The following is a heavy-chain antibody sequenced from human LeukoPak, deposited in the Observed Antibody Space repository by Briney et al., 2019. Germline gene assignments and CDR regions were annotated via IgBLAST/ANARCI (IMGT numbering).Heavy chain of an antibody. V-gene: IGHV3-23*01. J-gene: IGHJ4*02. CDR2: ISASGGST. D-gene: IGHD2-2*01. CDR1: GFTFSSYA. CDR3: AKGLVPAAIRVVDY. Sequence: PGGSLRLSCAASGFTFSSYAMSWVRQAPGKGLEWVSAISASGGSTYYADSVKGRFTISRDNSQNTLYLQVNSLRAEDTAVYYCAKGLVPAAIRVVDYRGQGTLVTVSS.